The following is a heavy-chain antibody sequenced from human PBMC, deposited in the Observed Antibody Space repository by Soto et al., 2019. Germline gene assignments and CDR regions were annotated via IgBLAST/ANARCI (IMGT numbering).Heavy chain of an antibody. Sequence: QVQVVESGGGVVQPGRSLRLSCAASGFTLSSCGMHWVRQAPGKGLEWVGVITYDGGSEHYADFVKGRFTISRDSSENTVYLQINSLRVEDSAVYYCAKEQISGYYRVVDYWGQGTLVTVSS. CDR1: GFTLSSCG. CDR2: ITYDGGSE. V-gene: IGHV3-30*18. CDR3: AKEQISGYYRVVDY. J-gene: IGHJ4*02. D-gene: IGHD5-12*01.